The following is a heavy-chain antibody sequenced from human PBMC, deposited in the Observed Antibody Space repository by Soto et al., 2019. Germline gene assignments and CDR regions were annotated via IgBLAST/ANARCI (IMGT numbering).Heavy chain of an antibody. J-gene: IGHJ3*01. CDR1: GFTFSSFA. D-gene: IGHD1-26*01. V-gene: IGHV3-23*01. Sequence: GQLLESGGGMVQPGGSLRLSCAASGFTFSSFAMNWVRLPPGRGLEWVAAVTSSVSSTHYADSVKGRFTISRDNSKNTLYLQMNSLRADDTAVYYCAKGGAVLLDPFDVWGQGTMVTVSS. CDR3: AKGGAVLLDPFDV. CDR2: VTSSVSST.